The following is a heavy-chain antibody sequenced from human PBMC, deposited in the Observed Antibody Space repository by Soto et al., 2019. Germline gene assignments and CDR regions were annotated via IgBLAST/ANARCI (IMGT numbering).Heavy chain of an antibody. CDR3: ARSLIMITFGGVIEPFDY. CDR1: GYTFTSYG. CDR2: ISAYNGNT. J-gene: IGHJ4*02. Sequence: ASVKVSCKASGYTFTSYGISWVRQAPGQGLEWMGWISAYNGNTNYAQKLQGRVTMTTDTSTSTAYMELRSLRSDDTAVYYCARSLIMITFGGVIEPFDYWGQGTLVTV. V-gene: IGHV1-18*01. D-gene: IGHD3-16*02.